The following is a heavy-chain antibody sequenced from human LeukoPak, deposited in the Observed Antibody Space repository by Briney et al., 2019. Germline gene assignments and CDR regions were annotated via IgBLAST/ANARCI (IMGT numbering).Heavy chain of an antibody. CDR3: ARNQRDYLFDY. J-gene: IGHJ4*02. D-gene: IGHD4-17*01. V-gene: IGHV4-59*08. CDR1: GGSISSYY. Sequence: SSETLSLTCTVSGGSISSYYWSWIRQPPGKGLEWIGYIYYSGSTNYNPSLKSRVTISVDTSKNQFSLKLSPVTAADTAVYYCARNQRDYLFDYWGQGTLVTVSS. CDR2: IYYSGST.